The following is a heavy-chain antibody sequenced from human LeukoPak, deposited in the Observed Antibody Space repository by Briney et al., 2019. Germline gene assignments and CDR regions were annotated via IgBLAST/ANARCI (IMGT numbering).Heavy chain of an antibody. CDR3: ARGVGSASYYYYGMDV. CDR2: ISYDGSNK. J-gene: IGHJ6*02. D-gene: IGHD6-19*01. CDR1: GFTFSRYA. Sequence: EPGRSLRLSCAASGFTFSRYAMHWVRQAPGKGLEWVADISYDGSNKYYADSVKGRFTISRDNSKNTLYLQMNSLRAEDTAVYYCARGVGSASYYYYGMDVWGQGTTVTVSS. V-gene: IGHV3-30-3*01.